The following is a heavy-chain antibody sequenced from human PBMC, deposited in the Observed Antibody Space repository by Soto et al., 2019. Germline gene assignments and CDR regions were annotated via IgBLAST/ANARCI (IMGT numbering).Heavy chain of an antibody. D-gene: IGHD3-10*01. Sequence: SVKVSCKASGGTFSSYAISWLRQAPGQGLEWMGGIIPIFGTANYAQKFQGRVTITADESTSTAYMELSSLRSEDTAVYYCARDYYGSGTFTPAAPPYYYYGMDVWGQGTTVT. CDR3: ARDYYGSGTFTPAAPPYYYYGMDV. CDR1: GGTFSSYA. CDR2: IIPIFGTA. V-gene: IGHV1-69*13. J-gene: IGHJ6*02.